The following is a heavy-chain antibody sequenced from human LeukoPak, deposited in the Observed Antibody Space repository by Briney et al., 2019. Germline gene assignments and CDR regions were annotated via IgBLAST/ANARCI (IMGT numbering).Heavy chain of an antibody. CDR3: TTALAVAGTRVDY. V-gene: IGHV3-15*01. CDR2: IKSKTDGGTT. J-gene: IGHJ4*02. D-gene: IGHD6-19*01. Sequence: GGSLRLSCAASGFTFSNAWISWVRQAPGKGLEWVGRIKSKTDGGTTDYAAPVKGRFTISRDDSKSTLYLQMNSLKTEDTAVYYCTTALAVAGTRVDYWGQGTLVTVSS. CDR1: GFTFSNAW.